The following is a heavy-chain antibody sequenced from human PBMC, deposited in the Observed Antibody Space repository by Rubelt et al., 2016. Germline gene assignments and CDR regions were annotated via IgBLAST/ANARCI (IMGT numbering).Heavy chain of an antibody. D-gene: IGHD3-22*01. Sequence: PSLNSRVTISVDKSKNQFSLKLSSVTAADTAVYYCARTYYYDSSGYSDPLYYFDYWGQGTLVTVSS. J-gene: IGHJ4*02. V-gene: IGHV4-4*02. CDR3: ARTYYYDSSGYSDPLYYFDY.